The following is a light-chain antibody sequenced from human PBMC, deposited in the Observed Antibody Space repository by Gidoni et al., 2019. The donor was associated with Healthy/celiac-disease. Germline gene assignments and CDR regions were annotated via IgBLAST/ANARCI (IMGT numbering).Light chain of an antibody. J-gene: IGKJ2*01. Sequence: DIQMTQSPSSLSASVGDRVTITCRASQSISSYLNWYQQKPGKAPKLLIYAASSLQSGVPSRCSGSGSGTDLTLTISSLQPDDFATYYCQQSYSTLYTFGQGTKLEIK. CDR3: QQSYSTLYT. CDR1: QSISSY. CDR2: AAS. V-gene: IGKV1-39*01.